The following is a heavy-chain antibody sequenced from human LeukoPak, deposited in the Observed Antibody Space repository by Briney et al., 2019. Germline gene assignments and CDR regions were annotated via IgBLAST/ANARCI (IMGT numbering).Heavy chain of an antibody. CDR1: GYTFTSYG. CDR3: ARNYYGSGSYSGWFDP. V-gene: IGHV1-18*01. D-gene: IGHD3-10*01. J-gene: IGHJ5*02. Sequence: ASVKVSCKASGYTFTSYGISWVRQAPGQGLEWMGWISAYNGNTNYAQKLQGRVTMTTDTSTSTAYMELRSLRSDDTAVYYCARNYYGSGSYSGWFDPWGQGTLVTVSS. CDR2: ISAYNGNT.